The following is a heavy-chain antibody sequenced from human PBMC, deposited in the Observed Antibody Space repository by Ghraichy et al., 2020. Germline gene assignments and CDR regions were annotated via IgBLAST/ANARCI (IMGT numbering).Heavy chain of an antibody. CDR1: GFTFNNYW. CDR3: ARGDGGFDY. V-gene: IGHV3-74*01. CDR2: SNNDGSTT. J-gene: IGHJ4*02. D-gene: IGHD3-10*01. Sequence: LSLTCAASGFTFNNYWMHWVRQAPGKGLVWVSFSNNDGSTTTYADSVKGRFTISRDNAKNTLHLQMNSLRAEDTAVYYCARGDGGFDYWGQGTLVTVSS.